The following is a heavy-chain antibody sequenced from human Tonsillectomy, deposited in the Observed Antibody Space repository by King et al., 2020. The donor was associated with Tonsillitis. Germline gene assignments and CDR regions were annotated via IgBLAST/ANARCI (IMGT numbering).Heavy chain of an antibody. CDR2: ISSSGSTI. Sequence: VQLVESGGGLVKPGGSLRLSCAASGFTFSDYYMSWIRQAPGKGLEWVSYISSSGSTIYYADSVKGRFTISRDNAKTSLYLQMNSLRAEDTAVYYCAGDSAMITFGGVADYGMDVWGQGTTVTVSS. J-gene: IGHJ6*02. CDR3: AGDSAMITFGGVADYGMDV. CDR1: GFTFSDYY. D-gene: IGHD3-16*01. V-gene: IGHV3-11*01.